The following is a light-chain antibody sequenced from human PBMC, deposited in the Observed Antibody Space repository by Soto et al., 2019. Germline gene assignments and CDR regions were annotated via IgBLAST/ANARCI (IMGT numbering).Light chain of an antibody. CDR2: GVS. Sequence: EIVLTQSPGTLSLSPGERATLSCRASQRVSSSYVAWYQQKPGQATRLLIYGVSRRATGIPDRFSGSGSGTDFTLIISSLEPEDFAVYYCQQYGNSPWTFGQGTKVEIK. V-gene: IGKV3-20*01. CDR3: QQYGNSPWT. J-gene: IGKJ1*01. CDR1: QRVSSSY.